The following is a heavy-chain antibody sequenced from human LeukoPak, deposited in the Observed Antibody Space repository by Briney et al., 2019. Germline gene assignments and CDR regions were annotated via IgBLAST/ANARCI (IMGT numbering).Heavy chain of an antibody. J-gene: IGHJ4*02. CDR2: ISAYNGNT. V-gene: IGHV1-18*01. Sequence: ASVKVSCKASGYTFTSYGISWVRQAPGQGREWMGWISAYNGNTNYAQKLQGRVTITTDTSTSAAYMELRSLRSDDTAVYYCARDGGNSRRVPVGDFDYWGQGTLVTVSS. D-gene: IGHD4-23*01. CDR1: GYTFTSYG. CDR3: ARDGGNSRRVPVGDFDY.